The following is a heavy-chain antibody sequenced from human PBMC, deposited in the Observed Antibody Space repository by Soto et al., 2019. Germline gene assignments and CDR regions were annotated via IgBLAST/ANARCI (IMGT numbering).Heavy chain of an antibody. Sequence: SETLSLTCTVSCGSISSGGYYLSWIRQLPGKGLEWIGYIYYSGSTYYNPSLKSRVTISVDTSKNQFSLKLNSVTAADSAVYYCARSPSRGFGGDYWGQGTLVTVSS. CDR2: IYYSGST. CDR1: CGSISSGGYY. J-gene: IGHJ4*02. D-gene: IGHD3-10*01. V-gene: IGHV4-31*03. CDR3: ARSPSRGFGGDY.